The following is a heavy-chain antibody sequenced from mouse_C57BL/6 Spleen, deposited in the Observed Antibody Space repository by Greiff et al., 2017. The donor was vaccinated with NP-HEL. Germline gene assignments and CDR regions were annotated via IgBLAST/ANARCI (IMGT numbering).Heavy chain of an antibody. CDR3: ARFITTVVASYYFDY. D-gene: IGHD1-1*01. CDR2: INPSNGGT. V-gene: IGHV1-53*01. J-gene: IGHJ2*01. CDR1: GYTFTSYW. Sequence: QVQLQQPGTELVKPGASVKLSCKASGYTFTSYWMHWVKQRPGQGLEWIGNINPSNGGTSYNEKFKSKATLTVDKSSSTAYMQLSSLTSEDSAVYYCARFITTVVASYYFDYWGQGTTLTVSS.